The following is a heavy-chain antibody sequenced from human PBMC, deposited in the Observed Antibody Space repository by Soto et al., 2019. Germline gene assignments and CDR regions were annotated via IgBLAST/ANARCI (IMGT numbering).Heavy chain of an antibody. Sequence: GGSLRLSCAASGFTLSNAWMSCVRQAPGKGLEWVGRLKSKTDGGTTDYAAPVKGRFTISRDDSNTTLYLQMNSLKTEDTAVYYCTTDRDWSWWGLLQDYYYGVDVWGQGTTVTVSS. J-gene: IGHJ6*02. CDR1: GFTLSNAW. CDR2: LKSKTDGGTT. V-gene: IGHV3-15*01. D-gene: IGHD1-26*01. CDR3: TTDRDWSWWGLLQDYYYGVDV.